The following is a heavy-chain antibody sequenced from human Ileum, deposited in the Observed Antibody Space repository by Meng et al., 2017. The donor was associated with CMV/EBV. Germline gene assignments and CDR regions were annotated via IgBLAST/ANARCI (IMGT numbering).Heavy chain of an antibody. Sequence: QVQLQQSGPGLVKTSQNLFLTCAISGDSVSSTTVTWNWIRQSPSRGLEWLGRTYYRSKWFNDYALSVRGRITINPDISKNQLSLQLNSVTPEDTAVYYCVRLTGNSWLDYWGRGTLVTVSS. CDR1: GDSVSSTTVT. CDR2: TYYRSKWFN. D-gene: IGHD6-13*01. V-gene: IGHV6-1*01. CDR3: VRLTGNSWLDY. J-gene: IGHJ4*02.